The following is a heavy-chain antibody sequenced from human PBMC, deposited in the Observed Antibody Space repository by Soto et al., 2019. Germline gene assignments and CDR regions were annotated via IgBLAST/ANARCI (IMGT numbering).Heavy chain of an antibody. CDR2: INAGNGNT. J-gene: IGHJ3*02. V-gene: IGHV1-3*01. Sequence: QVQLVQSGAEVKKPGASVKVSCNASGYTFTSYAMHWVRQAPGQRLEWMGWINAGNGNTKYSQKFQGRVTITRDTSASTAYMELSSLTSEDTAASYCARDQSSSWYGDAFDIWGQGTMVTVSS. CDR1: GYTFTSYA. CDR3: ARDQSSSWYGDAFDI. D-gene: IGHD6-13*01.